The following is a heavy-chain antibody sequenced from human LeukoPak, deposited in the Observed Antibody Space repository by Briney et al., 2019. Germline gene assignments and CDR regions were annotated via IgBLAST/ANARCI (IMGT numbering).Heavy chain of an antibody. J-gene: IGHJ3*02. Sequence: ASVKVSFKASGYTFTSYYMHWVRQAPGQGLEWMGIINPSGGSTSCAQKFQGRVTMTRDTSTSTVYMELSSLRSEDTAVYYCARCIAVAGTPDAFDIWGQGTMVTVSS. CDR2: INPSGGST. V-gene: IGHV1-46*01. CDR1: GYTFTSYY. CDR3: ARCIAVAGTPDAFDI. D-gene: IGHD6-19*01.